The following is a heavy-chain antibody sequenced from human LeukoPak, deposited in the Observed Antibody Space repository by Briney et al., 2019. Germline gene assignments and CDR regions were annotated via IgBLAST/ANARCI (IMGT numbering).Heavy chain of an antibody. CDR2: ISYSGTT. D-gene: IGHD5-24*01. J-gene: IGHJ4*02. Sequence: PSETLSLTCTVSGGSISSYYWSWIRQPPGKGLEWIGYISYSGTTNYNPSLKSRVTISVDTSKNQFSLKLSSVTAADTAVYYCAAQVEMATNPIDYWGQGTLVTVSS. V-gene: IGHV4-59*01. CDR1: GGSISSYY. CDR3: AAQVEMATNPIDY.